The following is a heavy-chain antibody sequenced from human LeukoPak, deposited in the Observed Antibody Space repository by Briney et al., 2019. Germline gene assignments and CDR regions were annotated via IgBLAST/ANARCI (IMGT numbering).Heavy chain of an antibody. CDR1: GGSISTYY. J-gene: IGHJ4*02. CDR3: ARGSNDFWSGYIDY. Sequence: PSETLSLTCTVSGGSISTYYWSWIRQPPGKGLEWIGYIYYSGSTNYNPSLKSRVTISVDTSKNQFSLKLSSVTAADTAVYYCARGSNDFWSGYIDYWGQGTLVTVSS. CDR2: IYYSGST. V-gene: IGHV4-59*01. D-gene: IGHD3-3*01.